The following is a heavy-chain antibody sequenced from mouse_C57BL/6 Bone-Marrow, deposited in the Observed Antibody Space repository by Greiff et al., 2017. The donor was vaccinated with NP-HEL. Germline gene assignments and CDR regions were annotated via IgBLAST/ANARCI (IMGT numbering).Heavy chain of an antibody. Sequence: EVQGVESGGGLVQPGGSLSLSCAASGFTFTDYYMSWVRQPPGKALEWVGFIRNKANGYTIEYSASVKGRFTISRDYSQSILYLQMNALRAKDSATYYCARSIYYDYADDPFYGMDYWGQGTSVTVSS. D-gene: IGHD2-4*01. J-gene: IGHJ4*01. CDR2: IRNKANGYTI. V-gene: IGHV7-3*01. CDR3: ARSIYYDYADDPFYGMDY. CDR1: GFTFTDYY.